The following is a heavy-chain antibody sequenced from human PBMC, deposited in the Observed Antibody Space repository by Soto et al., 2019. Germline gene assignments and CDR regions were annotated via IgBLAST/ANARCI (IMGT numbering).Heavy chain of an antibody. Sequence: ASVKVSCKASGYTFTSYDINWVRQATGQGLEWMGWMNPNSGNTGYAQKFQGRVTMTRNTSISTAYMELNSLRSEDTAVYYCARSRITMVRGEYYFDYWGQGTLVTVSS. V-gene: IGHV1-8*01. CDR3: ARSRITMVRGEYYFDY. CDR1: GYTFTSYD. CDR2: MNPNSGNT. J-gene: IGHJ4*02. D-gene: IGHD3-10*01.